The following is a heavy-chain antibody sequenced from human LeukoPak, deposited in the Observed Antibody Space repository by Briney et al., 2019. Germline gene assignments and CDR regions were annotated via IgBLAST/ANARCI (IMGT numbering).Heavy chain of an antibody. CDR2: ISSNGGST. D-gene: IGHD3-22*01. J-gene: IGHJ3*02. V-gene: IGHV3-64*01. CDR1: GFTFSSYA. CDR3: ARAWDGSGYYYGAFDI. Sequence: GGSLRLSCAASGFTFSSYAMHWVRQAPGKGLEYVSAISSNGGSTYYANSVKGRFTISRDNSKNTLYLQMGSLRAEDMAVYYCARAWDGSGYYYGAFDIWGQGTMVTVSS.